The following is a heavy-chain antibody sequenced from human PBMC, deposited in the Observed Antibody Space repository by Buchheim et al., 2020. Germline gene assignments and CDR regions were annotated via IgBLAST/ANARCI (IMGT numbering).Heavy chain of an antibody. CDR3: ARSPVADLFDY. V-gene: IGHV3-74*01. Sequence: EVQLVESGGGLVQPGGSLRLSCAASGFSFRAYWMHWVRQAPGKGLVWVSRINTDGSSTSYADSVKGRFTISRDNGKNPLYLQMNSLRAEDTAVYYCARSPVADLFDYWGQGT. CDR2: INTDGSST. J-gene: IGHJ4*02. D-gene: IGHD6-19*01. CDR1: GFSFRAYW.